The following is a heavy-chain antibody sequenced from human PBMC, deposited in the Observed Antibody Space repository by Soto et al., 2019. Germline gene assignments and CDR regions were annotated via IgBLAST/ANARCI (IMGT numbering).Heavy chain of an antibody. CDR1: GFTITRHG. D-gene: IGHD4-17*01. V-gene: IGHV3-33*06. CDR3: SKDNATRCGDFH. CDR2: TWFDASSE. Sequence: QVQLAESGGGVVQPGRSLRLSCVGSGFTITRHGMHWVRQAPGKGLGWVAVTWFDASSEYYGDSVRGRFTVSRDNFKNTIYLQMHRLRGEDNDAAECSKDNATRCGDFHWGRVTLVSVAS. J-gene: IGHJ4*01.